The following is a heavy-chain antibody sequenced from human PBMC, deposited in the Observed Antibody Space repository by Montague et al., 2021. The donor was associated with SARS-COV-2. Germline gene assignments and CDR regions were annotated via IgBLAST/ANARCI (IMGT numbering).Heavy chain of an antibody. CDR1: GFTVSSNY. Sequence: SLRLSCAASGFTVSSNYMSWVRQAPGKGLEWVSVIYSGGSTYYADSVKGRFTISRDNSKNTLYLQMNSLRAEDTAVYYCARGYYDSSGYYATAGVHWGQGTLVTVSS. D-gene: IGHD3-22*01. V-gene: IGHV3-66*01. J-gene: IGHJ4*02. CDR3: ARGYYDSSGYYATAGVH. CDR2: IYSGGST.